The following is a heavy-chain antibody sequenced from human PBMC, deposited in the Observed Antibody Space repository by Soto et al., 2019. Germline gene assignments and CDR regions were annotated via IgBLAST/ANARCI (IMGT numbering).Heavy chain of an antibody. CDR2: MNPNSGNT. J-gene: IGHJ4*02. Sequence: QVQLVQSGAEVKKPGASVKVACKASGYSFTSYDINWVRQATGQGLEWMGWMNPNSGNTAYAQKLQGRVTMTRNTSISTAYMELTSLRSEATAVYYCASEAAAGLVYWGQGTLVTVSS. V-gene: IGHV1-8*01. CDR1: GYSFTSYD. D-gene: IGHD6-13*01. CDR3: ASEAAAGLVY.